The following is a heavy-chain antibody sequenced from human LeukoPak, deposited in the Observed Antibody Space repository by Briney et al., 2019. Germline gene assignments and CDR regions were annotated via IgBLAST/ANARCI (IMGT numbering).Heavy chain of an antibody. CDR1: GYSFSSDW. J-gene: IGHJ6*02. CDR3: ARFRDHGMDV. Sequence: GESLKMSCKGSGYSFSSDWTGWVRQMPGKGLEWMGIIYPGNSDTRYSPSFQGQVTISADKSISTAYLQWSSLKASDTAMYYCARFRDHGMDVWGQGTTVSVSS. CDR2: IYPGNSDT. V-gene: IGHV5-51*01.